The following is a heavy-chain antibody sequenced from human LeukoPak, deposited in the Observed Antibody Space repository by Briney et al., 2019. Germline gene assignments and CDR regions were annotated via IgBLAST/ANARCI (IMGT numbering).Heavy chain of an antibody. J-gene: IGHJ4*02. V-gene: IGHV4-61*02. CDR1: GGSISSGSYY. D-gene: IGHD4-23*01. Sequence: SETLSLTCTVSGGSISSGSYYWSWIRQPAGKGLEWIGRIYTSGSTNYNPSLKSRVTISVDTSKNQFSLKLSSVTAADTAVYYCARGRFPTTVVTSGDYFDYWGQGTLVTVSS. CDR3: ARGRFPTTVVTSGDYFDY. CDR2: IYTSGST.